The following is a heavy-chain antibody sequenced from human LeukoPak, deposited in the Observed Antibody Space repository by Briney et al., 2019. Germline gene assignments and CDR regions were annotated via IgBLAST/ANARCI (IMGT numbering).Heavy chain of an antibody. D-gene: IGHD3-10*01. V-gene: IGHV4-34*01. CDR2: INHSGST. J-gene: IGHJ6*03. CDR1: GGSFSGHY. CDR3: AREMEDKSFSFGELRKNYYYYMDV. Sequence: SETLSLTCAVYGGSFSGHYWSWIRQPPGKGLEWIGEINHSGSTNYNPSLKSRVTISVDTSKNQFSLKLSSVTAADTAMYYCAREMEDKSFSFGELRKNYYYYMDVWGKGTTVTVSS.